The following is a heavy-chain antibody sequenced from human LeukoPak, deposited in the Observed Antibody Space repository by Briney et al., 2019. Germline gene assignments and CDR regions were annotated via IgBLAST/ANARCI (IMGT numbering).Heavy chain of an antibody. Sequence: GGSLRLSCAAPGFTFSSYSMNWVRQAPGKGLEWVSSISSSSSYIYYADSVKGRFTISRDNAKNSLYLQMNSLRAEDTAVYYCARDIRATIDYWGQGTLVTVSS. D-gene: IGHD1-26*01. V-gene: IGHV3-21*01. CDR3: ARDIRATIDY. J-gene: IGHJ4*02. CDR1: GFTFSSYS. CDR2: ISSSSSYI.